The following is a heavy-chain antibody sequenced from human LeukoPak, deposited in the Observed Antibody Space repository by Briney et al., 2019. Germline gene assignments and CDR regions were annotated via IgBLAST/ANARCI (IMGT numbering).Heavy chain of an antibody. CDR2: ISWNSASI. Sequence: GRSLRLSCAASGFNSADFAMHWVRHVPGKGLEWVSGISWNSASIGYADSVKGRFTISRDNAKNSLYLQMNTLRVEDTALYYCAKGLGYYYMDVWGKGTTVTVSS. V-gene: IGHV3-9*02. CDR1: GFNSADFA. J-gene: IGHJ6*03. CDR3: AKGLGYYYMDV.